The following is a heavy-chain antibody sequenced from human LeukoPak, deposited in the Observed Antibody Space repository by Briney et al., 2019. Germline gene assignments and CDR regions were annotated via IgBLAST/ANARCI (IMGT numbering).Heavy chain of an antibody. CDR1: GGSFSSSDYY. Sequence: YPSETLSLTCTVSGGSFSSSDYYWGWIRQPPGKGLEWIGSIYYSGTTYYNPSLKSRVTISVDTSKNQFSLKLSSVTAADTAVYYCAGPMVRGLYNWFDPWGQGTLVTVSS. J-gene: IGHJ5*02. D-gene: IGHD3-10*01. CDR2: IYYSGTT. V-gene: IGHV4-39*01. CDR3: AGPMVRGLYNWFDP.